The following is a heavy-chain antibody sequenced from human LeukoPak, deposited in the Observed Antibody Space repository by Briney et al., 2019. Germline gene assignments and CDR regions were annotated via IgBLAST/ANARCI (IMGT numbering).Heavy chain of an antibody. CDR2: ISYDGSNK. D-gene: IGHD3-10*01. CDR3: ARGYYYGSGSYYYYYYMDV. CDR1: GFTFSSYA. J-gene: IGHJ6*03. Sequence: GGSLRLSCAASGFTFSSYAMHWVRQAPGKGLEWVAVISYDGSNKYYADSVKGRFTISRDNSKNTLYLQMNSLRAEDTAVYYCARGYYYGSGSYYYYYYMDVWGKGTTVTVSS. V-gene: IGHV3-30*04.